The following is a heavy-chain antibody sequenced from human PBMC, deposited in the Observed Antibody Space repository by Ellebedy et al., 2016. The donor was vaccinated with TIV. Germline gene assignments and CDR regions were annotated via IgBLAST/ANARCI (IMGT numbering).Heavy chain of an antibody. CDR3: ARERCSSTSCYTFDY. J-gene: IGHJ4*02. CDR2: VNPNSGGT. CDR1: GYTFTDYH. Sequence: ASVKVSXXASGYTFTDYHMHWVRQAPGQGLEWMGWVNPNSGGTAYAPRFQGRVTVTWDTSITTAYMELSRLRSDDTAVYYCARERCSSTSCYTFDYWGQGTLVTVSS. D-gene: IGHD2-2*02. V-gene: IGHV1-2*02.